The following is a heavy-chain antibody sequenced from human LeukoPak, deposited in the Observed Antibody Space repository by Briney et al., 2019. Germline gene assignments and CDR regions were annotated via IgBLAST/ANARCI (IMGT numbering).Heavy chain of an antibody. CDR2: ISGSGDST. CDR1: GFTFSSYA. Sequence: GGSLRLSCAASGFTFSSYAMTWVRQAPGKGLEWVSAISGSGDSTYYADSVKGRFTISRDNSKNTLYLQLNSLRAEDTAVYYCAKGGTGWYGNWFDPWGQGTLVTVSS. V-gene: IGHV3-23*01. D-gene: IGHD6-19*01. CDR3: AKGGTGWYGNWFDP. J-gene: IGHJ5*02.